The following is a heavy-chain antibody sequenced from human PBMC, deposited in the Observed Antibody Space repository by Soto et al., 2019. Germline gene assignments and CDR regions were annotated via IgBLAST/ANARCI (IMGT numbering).Heavy chain of an antibody. CDR1: GASISGGYY. CDR2: MSSSGNS. D-gene: IGHD3-10*01. V-gene: IGHV4-31*03. Sequence: QVQLQESGPGLVKPSQTLSLTCTVSGASISGGYYWTWIRQVPEKGLAWIGYMSSSGNSYYNPSLQRRVTISLDPPKSQFSLNLTSVTAADTAFYYCARTVMSRGIILRDYWGQGILVTVSS. J-gene: IGHJ4*02. CDR3: ARTVMSRGIILRDY.